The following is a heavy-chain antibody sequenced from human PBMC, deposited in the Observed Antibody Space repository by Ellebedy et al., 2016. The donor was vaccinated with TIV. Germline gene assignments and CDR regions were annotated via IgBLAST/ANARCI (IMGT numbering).Heavy chain of an antibody. CDR1: GGTFSGYV. J-gene: IGHJ6*02. CDR3: ARGGVEGRVFAGVIPDGMVV. D-gene: IGHD3-10*02. CDR2: IIPVFGTP. Sequence: ASVKVSCKASGGTFSGYVFSWVRQAPGQGLEWMGGIIPVFGTPNYAQKFQGIVTITADESTRTAYMELRSLGSEDTAVYYCARGGVEGRVFAGVIPDGMVVWGQGTMVTVTS. V-gene: IGHV1-69*13.